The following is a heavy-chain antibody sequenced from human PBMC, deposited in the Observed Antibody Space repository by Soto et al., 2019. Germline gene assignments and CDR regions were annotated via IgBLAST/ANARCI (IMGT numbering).Heavy chain of an antibody. J-gene: IGHJ4*02. CDR2: IKSKTDGGTT. Sequence: EVQLVESGGGLVKPGGSLRLSCAASGFTFSNAWMNWVRQAPGKGLEWVGRIKSKTDGGTTDYAAPVKGRFTISRDDSKNTLHLQMNSLKTQDTAVYYCIVRYPYYFDYWGQGTLVTVSS. V-gene: IGHV3-15*07. CDR3: IVRYPYYFDY. CDR1: GFTFSNAW. D-gene: IGHD2-21*01.